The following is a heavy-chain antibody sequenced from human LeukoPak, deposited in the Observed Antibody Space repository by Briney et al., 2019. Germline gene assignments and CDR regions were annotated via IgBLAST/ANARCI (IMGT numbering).Heavy chain of an antibody. CDR2: IYSGGST. J-gene: IGHJ4*02. D-gene: IGHD2-2*01. Sequence: GGSLRLSCAASGFTVSSNYMSWVRQAPGKGLEWVSVIYSGGSTYYADSVKGRFTISRDNSKNTLYLQMNSLRAEDTAVYYCAKAHSVVVPAATYYFDYWGQGTLVTVSS. CDR3: AKAHSVVVPAATYYFDY. V-gene: IGHV3-53*01. CDR1: GFTVSSNY.